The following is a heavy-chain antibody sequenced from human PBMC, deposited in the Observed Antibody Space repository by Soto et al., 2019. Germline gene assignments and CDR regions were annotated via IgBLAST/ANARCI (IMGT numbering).Heavy chain of an antibody. Sequence: QLQLQESGPGLVKPAETLSLKCAVSGGSVSSGNYFWGWIRPPPGKGLEWIGNIYYNGDTYYSPSLKSRVTMSVDTAQNQFSLRLTSGTAADTAVYYCARRIIDNCNQGHAFDFWGQGTLVTVSS. CDR1: GGSVSSGNYF. V-gene: IGHV4-39*01. CDR2: IYYNGDT. J-gene: IGHJ3*01. CDR3: ARRIIDNCNQGHAFDF. D-gene: IGHD1-20*01.